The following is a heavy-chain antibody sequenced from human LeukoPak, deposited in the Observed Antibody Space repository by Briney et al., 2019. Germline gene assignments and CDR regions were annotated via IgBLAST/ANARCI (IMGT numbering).Heavy chain of an antibody. D-gene: IGHD5-12*01. CDR3: ARAMRSGYDY. V-gene: IGHV3-48*02. CDR1: GFTFSASN. CDR2: ISGSSDPI. J-gene: IGHJ4*02. Sequence: PGGSLRLSCAGSGFTFSASNMNWVRQAPGKGLEWLSYISGSSDPIYYADSVKGRFTISRDNAENSLYLQMNSLRDEDTAVYYCARAMRSGYDYWGQGTLVTVSS.